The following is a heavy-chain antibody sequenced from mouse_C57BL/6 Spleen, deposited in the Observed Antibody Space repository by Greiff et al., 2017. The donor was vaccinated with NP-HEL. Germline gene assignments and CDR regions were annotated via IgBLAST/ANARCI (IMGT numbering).Heavy chain of an antibody. D-gene: IGHD2-4*01. J-gene: IGHJ4*01. CDR1: GFTFSSYA. Sequence: EVKLVESGGGLVKPGGSLKLSCAASGFTFSSYAMSWVRQTPEKRLEWVATISDGGSYTYYPDNVKGRFTISRDNAKNNLYLQMSNLKTEDTAMYYCAKSSYDYDERVDYWGQGTSVTVSS. V-gene: IGHV5-4*03. CDR3: AKSSYDYDERVDY. CDR2: ISDGGSYT.